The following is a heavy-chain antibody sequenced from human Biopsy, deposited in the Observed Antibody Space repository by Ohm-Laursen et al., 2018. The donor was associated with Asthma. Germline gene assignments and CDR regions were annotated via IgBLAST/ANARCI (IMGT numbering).Heavy chain of an antibody. J-gene: IGHJ3*02. Sequence: SLRLSCTAPGFVFSQCGMHWVRQGPGKGLEWVALVSSDGYNKYYEDSVKGRFTISRDSSRNRLYLQINRLTVEDSAVYFCARQSGQDYGDSSGFDIWGQGTKVAVSS. CDR2: VSSDGYNK. CDR1: GFVFSQCG. D-gene: IGHD3-22*01. V-gene: IGHV3-30*03. CDR3: ARQSGQDYGDSSGFDI.